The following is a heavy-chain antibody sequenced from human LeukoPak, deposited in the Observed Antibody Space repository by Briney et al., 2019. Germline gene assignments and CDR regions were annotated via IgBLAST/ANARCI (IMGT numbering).Heavy chain of an antibody. CDR2: IDGDGTTT. Sequence: GGSLRLSCAASGFTFSSYWMHWVRQAPGKGLVWVSRIDGDGTTTNYADSVKGRFTISRDNAKNTLYLQINSLSAEDTAVYYCSVHHYYYYMDVWGKGTTVTVSS. CDR1: GFTFSSYW. V-gene: IGHV3-74*01. J-gene: IGHJ6*03. CDR3: SVHHYYYYMDV.